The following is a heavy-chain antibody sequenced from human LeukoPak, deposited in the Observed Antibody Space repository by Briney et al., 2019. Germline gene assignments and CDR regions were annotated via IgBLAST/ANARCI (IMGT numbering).Heavy chain of an antibody. J-gene: IGHJ4*02. CDR1: GFTFSNAW. CDR3: ARQQQLVRLRSLALDY. Sequence: GGSLRLSCAASGFTFSNAWMSWVRQAPGKGLEWVSSISSSSSYIYYADSVKGRFTISRDNAKNSLYLQMNSLRAEDTAVYYCARQQQLVRLRSLALDYWGQGTLVTVSS. D-gene: IGHD6-13*01. CDR2: ISSSSSYI. V-gene: IGHV3-21*01.